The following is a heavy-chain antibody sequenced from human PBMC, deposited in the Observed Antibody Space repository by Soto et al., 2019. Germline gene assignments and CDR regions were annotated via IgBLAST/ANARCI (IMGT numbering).Heavy chain of an antibody. CDR3: AKDLTRQLAYWLDP. D-gene: IGHD6-6*01. CDR2: INARSGGT. V-gene: IGHV1-2*02. J-gene: IGHJ5*02. CDR1: GFSFTGYY. Sequence: ASVTVSCKASGFSFTGYYIHWLRQAPGQGLEGMGWINARSGGTEYAQKFQARVTLTRDTSIATAYLTLTSLTSDDTALYYCAKDLTRQLAYWLDPWGQGTQVTVSS.